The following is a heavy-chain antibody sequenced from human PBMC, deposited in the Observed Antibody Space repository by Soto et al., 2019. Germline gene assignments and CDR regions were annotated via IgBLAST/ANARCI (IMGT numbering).Heavy chain of an antibody. Sequence: EVQLVESGGGLVKPAGSLRLSCAASGFTFSSHTMNWVRQAPGKGLEWVSSITTSRDVFYADSLKGRFTVSRDNARNSLYLQMNSLRAEDTAVYYCVREVEGFDYWGQGTLITVSP. V-gene: IGHV3-21*01. CDR2: ITTSRDV. CDR1: GFTFSSHT. J-gene: IGHJ4*02. CDR3: VREVEGFDY. D-gene: IGHD1-1*01.